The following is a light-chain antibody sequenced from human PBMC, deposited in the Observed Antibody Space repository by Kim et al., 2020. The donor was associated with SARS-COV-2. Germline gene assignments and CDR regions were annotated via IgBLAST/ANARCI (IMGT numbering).Light chain of an antibody. V-gene: IGKV1-8*01. CDR3: QQYYSYPLT. J-gene: IGKJ4*01. Sequence: AIQMTQSPSSFSASTGDRVTITWRASQGISSYLGWYQQKPGKAPKLLIYAAFTLEGGVSSRFSGSGSGTDFTLTISCLQSEDFATYCCQQYYSYPLTFGGGTKVDIK. CDR2: AAF. CDR1: QGISSY.